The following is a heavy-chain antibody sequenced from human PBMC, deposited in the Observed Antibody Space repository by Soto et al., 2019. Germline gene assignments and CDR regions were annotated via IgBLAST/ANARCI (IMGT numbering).Heavy chain of an antibody. Sequence: GASVKVSCKASGYTFTSYGISWVRQAPGQGLEWMGWISAYNGNTNYAQKLQGRVTMTTDTSTSTAYMELRSLRSDDTAVYYCARDGEAYCGGDCYGWFDPWGQGTLVTVSS. CDR3: ARDGEAYCGGDCYGWFDP. J-gene: IGHJ5*02. CDR1: GYTFTSYG. CDR2: ISAYNGNT. V-gene: IGHV1-18*04. D-gene: IGHD2-21*02.